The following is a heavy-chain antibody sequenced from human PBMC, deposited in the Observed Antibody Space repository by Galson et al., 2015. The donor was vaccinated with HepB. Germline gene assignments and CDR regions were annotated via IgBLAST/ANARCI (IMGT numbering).Heavy chain of an antibody. CDR1: GFTFSSYS. J-gene: IGHJ4*02. V-gene: IGHV3-48*04. D-gene: IGHD4-17*01. Sequence: SLRLSCAASGFTFSSYSMNWVRQAPGKGLEWVSYISSSSSTIYYADSVKGRFTISRDNAKNSLYLQMNSLRAEDTAVYYCARDPSYGAPAGFDYWGQGTLVTVSS. CDR2: ISSSSSTI. CDR3: ARDPSYGAPAGFDY.